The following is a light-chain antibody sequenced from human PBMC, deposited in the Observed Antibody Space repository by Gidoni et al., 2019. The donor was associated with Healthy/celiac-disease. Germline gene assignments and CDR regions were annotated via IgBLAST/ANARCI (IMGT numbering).Light chain of an antibody. CDR1: KLGDKY. V-gene: IGLV3-1*01. CDR3: QAWDSSNVV. CDR2: QDS. J-gene: IGLJ2*01. Sequence: SYELTQQPAVSVSPGQTASIACSGGKLGDKYACWYQPKPGQSPVLVIYQDSKRPSGFPERFSGSISGNTATLTISGTQAMDEADYYCQAWDSSNVVFGGGTKLPVL.